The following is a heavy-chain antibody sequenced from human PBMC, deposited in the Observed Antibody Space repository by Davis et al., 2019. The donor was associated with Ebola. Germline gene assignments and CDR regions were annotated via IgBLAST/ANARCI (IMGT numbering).Heavy chain of an antibody. Sequence: GESLKISCAASGFTLNNYHVHWVRQAPGKGLEWVAVISSDGTIKVYGDSVKGRFTISRDNAKDSLYLQMNSLRAEDTAVYYCAREGYSSGSYYFDYWGQGTLVTVSS. CDR2: ISSDGTIK. CDR1: GFTLNNYH. V-gene: IGHV3-30*03. CDR3: AREGYSSGSYYFDY. J-gene: IGHJ4*02. D-gene: IGHD6-19*01.